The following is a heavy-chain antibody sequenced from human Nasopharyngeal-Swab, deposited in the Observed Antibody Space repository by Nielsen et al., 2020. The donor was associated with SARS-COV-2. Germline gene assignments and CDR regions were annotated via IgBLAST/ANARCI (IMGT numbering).Heavy chain of an antibody. Sequence: GGSLRLSCAASGFPFSTSVMTWVRQAPGKGLDWVSPISTSGDTTFYTNSVEGRFTISRDNSRNTLFLQMSSLRAEDTAVYYCAKVARGVYNYMDVWGKGTTVTVSS. J-gene: IGHJ6*03. D-gene: IGHD2-8*01. V-gene: IGHV3-23*01. CDR1: GFPFSTSV. CDR2: ISTSGDTT. CDR3: AKVARGVYNYMDV.